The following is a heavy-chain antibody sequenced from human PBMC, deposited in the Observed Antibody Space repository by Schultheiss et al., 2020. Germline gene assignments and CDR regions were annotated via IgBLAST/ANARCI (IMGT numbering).Heavy chain of an antibody. D-gene: IGHD6-19*01. CDR3: AKDSSGWYDAPGNWFDP. V-gene: IGHV3-23*01. CDR1: GFTFSSYA. Sequence: GGSLRLSCAASGFTFSSYAMSWVRQAPGKGLEWVSAISGSGGSTYYADSVKGRFTISRDNSKNTLYLQMNSLRAEDTAVYYCAKDSSGWYDAPGNWFDPWGQGTLVNGS. J-gene: IGHJ5*02. CDR2: ISGSGGST.